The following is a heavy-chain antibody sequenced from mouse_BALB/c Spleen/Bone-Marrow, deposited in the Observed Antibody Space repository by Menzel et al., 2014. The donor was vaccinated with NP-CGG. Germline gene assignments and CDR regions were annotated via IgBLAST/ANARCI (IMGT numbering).Heavy chain of an antibody. CDR1: GYTFTSYW. CDR3: TSWDY. V-gene: IGHV1S22*01. CDR2: IYPGSGST. Sequence: LQQSGSELVRPGASVKLSCKASGYTFTSYWMHWVKQRHGQGLEWIGNIYPGSGSTNYDGKFKSKGTLTVDTSSSTAYMHLSSLTSEDSAVHYCTSWDYWGQGTTLTVSS. J-gene: IGHJ2*01.